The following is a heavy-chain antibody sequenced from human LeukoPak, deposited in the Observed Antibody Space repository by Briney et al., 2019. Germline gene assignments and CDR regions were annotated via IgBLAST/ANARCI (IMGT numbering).Heavy chain of an antibody. Sequence: SSETLSLTCTVSGGSISSHYWSWIRQPAGKGLEWIGRIYTSGSTNYNPSLKSRVTMSVDTSKNRFSLKLSSVTAADTAVYYCARHKRFYGMDVWGQGTTVTVSS. CDR3: ARHKRFYGMDV. CDR1: GGSISSHY. V-gene: IGHV4-4*07. CDR2: IYTSGST. J-gene: IGHJ6*02.